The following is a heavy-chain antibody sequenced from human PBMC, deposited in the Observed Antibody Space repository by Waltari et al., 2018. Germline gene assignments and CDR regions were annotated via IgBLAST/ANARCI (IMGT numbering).Heavy chain of an antibody. D-gene: IGHD2-2*01. Sequence: QLQLQESGSGLVKPSQTLSLTCAVSGVSISSGGYSWSWIRHPPGTGLEWIGYIYHSGSTYYNPSLKSRVTISVDRSKNQFSLKLSSVTAADTAVYYCARVARYCSSTSCYPLYAFDIWGQGTMVTVSS. CDR2: IYHSGST. J-gene: IGHJ3*02. V-gene: IGHV4-30-2*01. CDR1: GVSISSGGYS. CDR3: ARVARYCSSTSCYPLYAFDI.